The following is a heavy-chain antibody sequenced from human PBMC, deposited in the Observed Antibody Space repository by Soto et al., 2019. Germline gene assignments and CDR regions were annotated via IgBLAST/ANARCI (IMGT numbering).Heavy chain of an antibody. CDR2: IYYSGTT. J-gene: IGHJ4*02. D-gene: IGHD3-9*01. CDR3: ARHRGYYDILTGYYTELNFDY. V-gene: IGHV4-39*01. Sequence: SETLSLTCTVSGGSISSSSYYWGWIRQPPGKGLEWIGSIYYSGTTYYYPSLKSRVTISVDTSKNQFSLKLSSVTAADTAVYYCARHRGYYDILTGYYTELNFDYWGQGTLVTVSS. CDR1: GGSISSSSYY.